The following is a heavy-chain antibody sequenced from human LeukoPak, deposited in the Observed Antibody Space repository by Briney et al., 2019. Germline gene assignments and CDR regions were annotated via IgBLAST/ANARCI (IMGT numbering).Heavy chain of an antibody. CDR2: ISGWGGST. D-gene: IGHD3-10*01. Sequence: PGGSQTLPCAASGFTFSSYAMSWVRQAPGKGLEWVSAISGWGGSTYYADSVKGRVTIHSDNSKNTLYLQMNSLRAEDTAVYYCAKVMTRTMVRGVPPSDYWGQGKAVTLSS. CDR1: GFTFSSYA. V-gene: IGHV3-23*01. CDR3: AKVMTRTMVRGVPPSDY. J-gene: IGHJ4*02.